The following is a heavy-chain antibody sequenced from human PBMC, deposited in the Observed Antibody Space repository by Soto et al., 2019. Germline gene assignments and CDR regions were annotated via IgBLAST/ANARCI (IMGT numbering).Heavy chain of an antibody. J-gene: IGHJ6*02. CDR3: AKDVVVITTDGMDV. CDR1: GFTFSGYA. Sequence: GGSLRLSCAASGFTFSGYAMSWVRQAPGKGLEWVSAISGSGGSTYYADSVKGRFTISRDNSKNTLYLQMNSLRAEDTAVYYCAKDVVVITTDGMDVWGQGTTVTVSS. D-gene: IGHD3-22*01. CDR2: ISGSGGST. V-gene: IGHV3-23*01.